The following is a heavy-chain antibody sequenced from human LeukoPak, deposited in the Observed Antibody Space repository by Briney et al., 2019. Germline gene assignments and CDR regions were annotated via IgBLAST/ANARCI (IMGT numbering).Heavy chain of an antibody. J-gene: IGHJ5*02. V-gene: IGHV4-34*01. D-gene: IGHD3-10*01. CDR2: INHSGST. CDR3: ARGSDWFGSFDP. CDR1: GGSFSGYY. Sequence: SETLSLTCAVYGGSFSGYYWNWLRQPPGKGLEWIGEINHSGSTSYNPSLKSRVTISVGSSKNQFSLRLSSVTAADTAVYYCARGSDWFGSFDPWGQGTLVTVSS.